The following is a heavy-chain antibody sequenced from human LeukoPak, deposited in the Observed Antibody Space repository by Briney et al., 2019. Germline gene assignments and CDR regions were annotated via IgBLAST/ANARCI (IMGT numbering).Heavy chain of an antibody. Sequence: SVEVSCKASGGTFSSYAISWVRQAPGQGLEWMGGIIPIFGTANYAQKFQGRVTITTDESTSTAYMELSSLRSEDTAVYYCARVTNYYDSSGYYPPNNWFDPWGQGTLVTVSS. D-gene: IGHD3-22*01. CDR2: IIPIFGTA. J-gene: IGHJ5*02. V-gene: IGHV1-69*05. CDR3: ARVTNYYDSSGYYPPNNWFDP. CDR1: GGTFSSYA.